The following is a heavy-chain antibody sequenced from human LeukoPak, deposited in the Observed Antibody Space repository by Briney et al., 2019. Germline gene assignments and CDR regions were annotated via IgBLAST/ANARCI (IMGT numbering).Heavy chain of an antibody. CDR1: GGSISSSYYY. CDR3: ATTYDSSGYFYFDY. CDR2: IYYSGST. J-gene: IGHJ4*02. Sequence: SETLSLTCTVSGGSISSSYYYWGWIRQPPGKGLEWIGYIYYSGSTNYNPSLRSRVTISVDTSKNQFSLKLSSVTAADTAVYYCATTYDSSGYFYFDYWGQGTLVTVSS. D-gene: IGHD3-22*01. V-gene: IGHV4-61*05.